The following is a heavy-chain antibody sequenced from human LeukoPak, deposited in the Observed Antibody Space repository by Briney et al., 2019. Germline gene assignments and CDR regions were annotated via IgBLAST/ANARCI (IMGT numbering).Heavy chain of an antibody. CDR2: LYYRGSP. CDR1: GGAISSGDYS. CDR3: ARGAFDCSSTSCYLYYYYMDV. J-gene: IGHJ6*03. V-gene: IGHV4-30-4*02. D-gene: IGHD2-2*01. Sequence: SDTLSLTCTLSGGAISSGDYSWSWIRQPPGKGLDWSGYLYYRGSPYYNPSLKSRVTISVDTSKNQFSLKLSSVTAADAAVYYCARGAFDCSSTSCYLYYYYMDVWGKGTTVTVSS.